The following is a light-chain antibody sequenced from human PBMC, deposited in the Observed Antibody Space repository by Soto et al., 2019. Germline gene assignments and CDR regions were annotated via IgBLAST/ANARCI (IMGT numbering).Light chain of an antibody. V-gene: IGLV2-8*01. J-gene: IGLJ2*01. CDR1: SSDVGGYNY. CDR3: SAYAGSNNFVV. Sequence: QSALTQPPSASGSPGQSVTISCTGTSSDVGGYNYVSWYQQHPGKAPKLMICEVTKRPSGVPDRFSGSKSGNTASLTVSGFQAEDEGDFCCSAYAGSNNFVVFGGGTKVTVL. CDR2: EVT.